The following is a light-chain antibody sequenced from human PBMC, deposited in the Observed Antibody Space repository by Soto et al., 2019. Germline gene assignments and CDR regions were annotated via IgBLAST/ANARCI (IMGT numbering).Light chain of an antibody. J-gene: IGLJ2*01. CDR1: SSDVGGYNY. Sequence: QSALTQPASVSGSPGQSITISCTGTSSDVGGYNYVSWYQQHPGKAPELMIYEVSHRPSGVPDRFSGSKSGASASLAISGLQSEDEADYYCAAWDDSLDGLIFGGGTKLTVL. CDR2: EVS. V-gene: IGLV2-14*01. CDR3: AAWDDSLDGLI.